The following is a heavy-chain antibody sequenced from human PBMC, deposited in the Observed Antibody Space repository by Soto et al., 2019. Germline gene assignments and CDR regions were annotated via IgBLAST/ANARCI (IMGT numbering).Heavy chain of an antibody. CDR2: IYYSGST. CDR3: ARVWAYSGSDLDWYFDL. V-gene: IGHV4-59*01. D-gene: IGHD1-26*01. CDR1: GGSISSYY. J-gene: IGHJ2*01. Sequence: QVQLQESGPGLVKPSETLSLTCTVSGGSISSYYWSWIRQPPGKGLEWIGYIYYSGSTNYNPSLKSRVTIAVDTSKNQFSLKLSSVTAADTAVYYCARVWAYSGSDLDWYFDLWGRGTLVTVSS.